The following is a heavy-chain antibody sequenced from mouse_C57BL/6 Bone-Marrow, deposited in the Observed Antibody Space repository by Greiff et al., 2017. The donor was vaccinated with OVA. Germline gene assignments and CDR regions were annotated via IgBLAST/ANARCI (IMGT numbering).Heavy chain of an antibody. CDR1: GYTFTSYW. D-gene: IGHD3-2*02. CDR2: INPSSGYT. V-gene: IGHV1-7*01. Sequence: VKLMESGAELAKPGASVKLSCKASGYTFTSYWMHWVKQRPGQGLEWIGYINPSSGYTTYNQKFKDKATLTADKSSSTAYMQLSSLTYEVSAVYYCARGAQATLVAYWGQGTLVTVSA. J-gene: IGHJ3*01. CDR3: ARGAQATLVAY.